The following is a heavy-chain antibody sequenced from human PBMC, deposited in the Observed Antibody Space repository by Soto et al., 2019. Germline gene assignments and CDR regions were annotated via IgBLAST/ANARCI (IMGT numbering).Heavy chain of an antibody. D-gene: IGHD6-19*01. V-gene: IGHV1-46*01. CDR2: INPSGGSA. CDR3: ARVALSGTGWSKHSAY. J-gene: IGHJ4*02. CDR1: GYAFTSYY. Sequence: ASVKASCKPSGYAFTSYYLPWDQKAHGQGLEWMGIINPSGGSATYAQKFQGRLTMTRDTSTSTVYMELSSLRSEDTAVYYCARVALSGTGWSKHSAYWGQGTLVTVSS.